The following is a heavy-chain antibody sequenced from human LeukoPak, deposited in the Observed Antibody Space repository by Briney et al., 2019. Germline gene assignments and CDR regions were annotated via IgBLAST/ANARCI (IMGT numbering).Heavy chain of an antibody. V-gene: IGHV4-31*03. CDR1: GGSISSGGYY. D-gene: IGHD3-10*01. J-gene: IGHJ5*02. CDR2: IYYSGST. Sequence: SQTLSLTCTVSGGSISSGGYYWSWIRQHPGKGLEWIGYIYYSGSTYYNPSLKSRVTISVDTSKNQFPLKLSSVTAADTAVYYCARDHSGGSGGNWFDPWGQGTLVTVSS. CDR3: ARDHSGGSGGNWFDP.